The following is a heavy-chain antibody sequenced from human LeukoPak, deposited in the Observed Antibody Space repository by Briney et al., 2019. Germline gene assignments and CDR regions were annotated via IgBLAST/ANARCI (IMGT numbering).Heavy chain of an antibody. CDR1: GYSFTNYG. Sequence: ASVKVSCKTSGYSFTNYGMNWVRQAPGQGLEWMGRINPNSGGTNYAQKFQGRVTMTRDTSISTAYMELSRLRSDDTAVYYCARGRLTRKPVAATLYYFDYWGQGTLVTVSS. V-gene: IGHV1-2*06. D-gene: IGHD6-19*01. CDR2: INPNSGGT. J-gene: IGHJ4*02. CDR3: ARGRLTRKPVAATLYYFDY.